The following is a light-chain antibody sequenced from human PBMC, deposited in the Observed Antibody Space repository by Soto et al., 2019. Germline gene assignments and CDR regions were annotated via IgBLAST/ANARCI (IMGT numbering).Light chain of an antibody. J-gene: IGLJ3*02. Sequence: QSVLTQSPSASASLGASVKLTCTLSSGHSNYVIAWHQQQPEKGPRYLMKINRDGSHSKGDGIPDRFSGSISGAERYLTISSLQSEDEADYYCQTWGTGIRVFGGGTKLTV. V-gene: IGLV4-69*01. CDR1: SGHSNYV. CDR3: QTWGTGIRV. CDR2: INRDGSH.